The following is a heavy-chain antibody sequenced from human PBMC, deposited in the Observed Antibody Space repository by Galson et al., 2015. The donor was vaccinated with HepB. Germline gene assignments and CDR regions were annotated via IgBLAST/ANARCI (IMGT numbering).Heavy chain of an antibody. J-gene: IGHJ5*02. CDR2: IIPIFGIA. D-gene: IGHD6-19*01. Sequence: SVKVSCKASGGTFSSYAISWVRQAPGQGLEWMGGIIPIFGIANYAQKFQGRVTITADKSTSTAYMELSSLRSEDTAVYYCARGFSVSSSGPRKYNWFDPWGQGTLVTVSS. CDR3: ARGFSVSSSGPRKYNWFDP. V-gene: IGHV1-69*10. CDR1: GGTFSSYA.